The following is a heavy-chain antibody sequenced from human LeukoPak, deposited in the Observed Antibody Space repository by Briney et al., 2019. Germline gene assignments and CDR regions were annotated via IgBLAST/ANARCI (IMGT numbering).Heavy chain of an antibody. CDR2: IKQDGSEK. V-gene: IGHV3-7*01. CDR3: AREVV. Sequence: AGGSLRLSCAASRFSFGSYAMSWVRQAPGKGLEWVANIKQDGSEKYYVDSVKGRFTISRDNAKNSLYLQMNSLRAEDTAVYYCAREVVWGQGTLVTVSS. CDR1: RFSFGSYA. D-gene: IGHD2-15*01. J-gene: IGHJ4*02.